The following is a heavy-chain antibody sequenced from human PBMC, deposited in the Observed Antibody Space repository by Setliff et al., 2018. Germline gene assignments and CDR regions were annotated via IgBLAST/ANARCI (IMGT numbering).Heavy chain of an antibody. D-gene: IGHD7-27*01. CDR1: GFTFRTFW. CDR2: INQDGSEK. V-gene: IGHV3-7*01. CDR3: VRDLHWGFDY. Sequence: GGSLRLSCTASGFTFRTFWMSWVRQAPGKGLEWVANINQDGSEKYYADSVKGRFTISRDNSKNTLYLQMNSLRAEDTAVYYCVRDLHWGFDYWGLGTLVTVSS. J-gene: IGHJ4*02.